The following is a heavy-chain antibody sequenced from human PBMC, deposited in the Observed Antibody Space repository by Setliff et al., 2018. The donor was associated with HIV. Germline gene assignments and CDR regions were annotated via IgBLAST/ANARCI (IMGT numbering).Heavy chain of an antibody. D-gene: IGHD3-22*01. CDR2: IIPIFGTA. CDR1: GGTFSSYA. CDR3: ARSSITMIVVVSRGAFDI. V-gene: IGHV1-69*05. Sequence: EASVKVSCKASGGTFSSYAISWVRQAPGQGLEWMGGIIPIFGTANYAQKFQGRVTITTDESTSTAYMELSSLRSEDTAVYYCARSSITMIVVVSRGAFDIWGQGTMVTVSS. J-gene: IGHJ3*02.